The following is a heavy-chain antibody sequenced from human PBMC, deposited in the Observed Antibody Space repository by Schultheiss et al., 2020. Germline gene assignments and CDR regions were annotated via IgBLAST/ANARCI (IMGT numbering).Heavy chain of an antibody. Sequence: SETLSLTCTVSGGSISSSSYYWGWIRQPPGKGLEWIGSIYYSGSTYYNPSLKSRLTISVDTSKNQFSLKLSSVTAADTAVYYCARVYCSGGSCYRYYYFYMDVWGKGTTVTVSS. CDR1: GGSISSSSYY. V-gene: IGHV4-39*07. J-gene: IGHJ6*03. D-gene: IGHD2-15*01. CDR2: IYYSGST. CDR3: ARVYCSGGSCYRYYYFYMDV.